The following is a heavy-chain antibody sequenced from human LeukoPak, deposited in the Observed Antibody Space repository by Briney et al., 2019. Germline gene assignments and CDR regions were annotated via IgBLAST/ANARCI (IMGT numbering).Heavy chain of an antibody. V-gene: IGHV3-23*01. J-gene: IGHJ4*02. CDR1: GFTFSSYG. D-gene: IGHD4-17*01. CDR3: AKDARTTVTGYYFDY. Sequence: GGTLRLSCAASGFTFSSYGMSWVRQAPGKGLEWVSAISGSGGSTYYADSVKGRFTISRDNSKNTLYLQMNSLRAEDTAVYYCAKDARTTVTGYYFDYWGQGTLVTVSS. CDR2: ISGSGGST.